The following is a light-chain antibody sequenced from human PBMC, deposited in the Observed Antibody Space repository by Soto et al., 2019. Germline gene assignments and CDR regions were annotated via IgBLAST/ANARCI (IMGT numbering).Light chain of an antibody. V-gene: IGLV2-14*01. Sequence: QSALTQPASVSGSPGQLITISCTGTSSDVGAYNYVSWYQQHPGKAPKLMIYDVSNRPAGVSNRCSGSKSGNTASLTISGLQAEDEADYYCSSYTSSSTVVFGGGTKLTVL. CDR3: SSYTSSSTVV. CDR2: DVS. J-gene: IGLJ2*01. CDR1: SSDVGAYNY.